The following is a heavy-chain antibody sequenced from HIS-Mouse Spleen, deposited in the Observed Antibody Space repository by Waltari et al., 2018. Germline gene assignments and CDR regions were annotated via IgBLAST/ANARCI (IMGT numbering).Heavy chain of an antibody. J-gene: IGHJ1*01. CDR2: ICDDGSNK. D-gene: IGHD4-4*01. Sequence: QVQLVESGGGVVQPGRSLRLSCAASGFTFSSYGMHWVRQAQGKGLEWGEVICDDGSNKYTADSVKGRFTISRDNSKNTLYLQMNSLRAEDTAVYYCAKDRGAYRAEYFQHWGQGTLVTVSS. CDR1: GFTFSSYG. CDR3: AKDRGAYRAEYFQH. V-gene: IGHV3-33*06.